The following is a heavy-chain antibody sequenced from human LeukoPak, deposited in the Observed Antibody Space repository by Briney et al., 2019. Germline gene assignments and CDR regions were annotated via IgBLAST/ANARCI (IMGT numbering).Heavy chain of an antibody. CDR2: INHRGST. J-gene: IGHJ4*02. CDR3: ARGPLNFGY. V-gene: IGHV4-34*01. Sequence: PSETLSLTCDVYGGSFSGYYWSWIRQPPGKGLEWIGEINHRGSTNYNPSLKSRVTMSVDTSKNQFSLKLSSVTAADTAVYYCARGPLNFGYWGQGTLVTVSS. CDR1: GGSFSGYY.